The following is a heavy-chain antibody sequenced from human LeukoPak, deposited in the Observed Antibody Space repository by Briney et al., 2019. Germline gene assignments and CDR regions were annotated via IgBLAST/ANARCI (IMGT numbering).Heavy chain of an antibody. J-gene: IGHJ4*02. Sequence: GGSLRLSCAASGFTFSGFDMYWVRQAPGKGLEWVAVISNDRSYTQYADSVKGRFTSSRDNSKNTLYLQMISLRPEDTAVYFFVIDRAGNYSFDTCGERNLVSASS. CDR1: GFTFSGFD. D-gene: IGHD4-11*01. V-gene: IGHV3-30*03. CDR2: ISNDRSYT. CDR3: VIDRAGNYSFDT.